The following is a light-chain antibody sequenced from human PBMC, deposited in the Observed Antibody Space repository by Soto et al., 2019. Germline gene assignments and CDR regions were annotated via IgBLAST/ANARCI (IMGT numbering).Light chain of an antibody. CDR2: GIS. V-gene: IGKV3-20*01. CDR1: QSVTSGY. CDR3: QDYGTPGT. Sequence: EIVLAQSPGTLSLSPGESATLSCRASQSVTSGYFAWYQQKPGQAPRLLIYGISMRAAGIPDRFSGSGSGTDFTLTISRLEPEYSAMYYCQDYGTPGTFGQGTRVEIK. J-gene: IGKJ1*01.